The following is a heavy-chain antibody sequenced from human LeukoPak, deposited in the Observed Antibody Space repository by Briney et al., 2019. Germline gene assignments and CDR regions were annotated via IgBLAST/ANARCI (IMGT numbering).Heavy chain of an antibody. D-gene: IGHD5-24*01. CDR3: ARDLKMATTTGFDY. J-gene: IGHJ4*02. Sequence: GASVKVSCKASGYTFTSYGISWVRQAPGQGLEWMGWISAYNGNTNYAQKLQGRVTMTTDTSTSTAYMELRSLRSDDTAVYYCARDLKMATTTGFDYWGQGTLVTVSS. V-gene: IGHV1-18*01. CDR1: GYTFTSYG. CDR2: ISAYNGNT.